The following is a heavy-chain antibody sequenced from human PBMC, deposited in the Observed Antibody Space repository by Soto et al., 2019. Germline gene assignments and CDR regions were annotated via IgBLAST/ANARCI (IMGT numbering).Heavy chain of an antibody. CDR3: AKGAVAGTWDYFEY. CDR1: GYTFTSYA. J-gene: IGHJ4*02. D-gene: IGHD6-19*01. Sequence: ASVKVSCKASGYTFTSYAMHWVRQAPGQRLEWMGWINAGNGNTKYSQKFQGRVTITRDTSASTAYMELSSLRSEDTAVYYCAKGAVAGTWDYFEYWGQGTLVTVSS. V-gene: IGHV1-3*01. CDR2: INAGNGNT.